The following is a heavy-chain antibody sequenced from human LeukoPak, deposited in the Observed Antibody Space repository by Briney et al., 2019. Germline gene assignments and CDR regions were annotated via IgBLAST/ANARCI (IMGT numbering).Heavy chain of an antibody. Sequence: GGSLRLSCAASGFTFSSYSMNWVRQAPGKGLEWVSSISSSSYIYYADSVKGRFTISRDNAKNSLYLQMNSLRAEDTAVYYCAREGTMIVVTSKNWFDPWGQGTLVTVSS. J-gene: IGHJ5*02. CDR2: ISSSSYI. CDR3: AREGTMIVVTSKNWFDP. V-gene: IGHV3-21*01. CDR1: GFTFSSYS. D-gene: IGHD3-22*01.